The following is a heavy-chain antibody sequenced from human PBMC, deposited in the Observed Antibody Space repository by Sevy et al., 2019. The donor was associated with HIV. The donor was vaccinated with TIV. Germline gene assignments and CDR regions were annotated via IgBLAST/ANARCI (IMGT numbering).Heavy chain of an antibody. CDR2: TKRKTDGGTT. Sequence: GGSLRLSCAASGFTFSNAWMSWVRQAPGKGLEWVGRTKRKTDGGTTDYAAPVKGRFTISSDDTKNRLFLQMNSRKTESAAVYYCTTDWHFSDSLGSGYMDVWGKGTTVTVSS. V-gene: IGHV3-15*01. CDR3: TTDWHFSDSLGSGYMDV. CDR1: GFTFSNAW. D-gene: IGHD2-21*02. J-gene: IGHJ6*03.